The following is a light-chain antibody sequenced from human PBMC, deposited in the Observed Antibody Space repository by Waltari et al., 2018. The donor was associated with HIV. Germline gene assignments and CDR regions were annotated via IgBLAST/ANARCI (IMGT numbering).Light chain of an antibody. CDR2: EVN. V-gene: IGLV2-11*01. J-gene: IGLJ1*01. CDR3: CSYAGSYTYV. CDR1: SSDIGYFDY. Sequence: QSALTQPRSVSGSPGQSVTISCTGTSSDIGYFDYVSWYQQYPGKAPKVIIYEVNQRPSGVPDRFTGSQSGITASLTISGLQGDDEADYYCCSYAGSYTYVFGTGTKVNVL.